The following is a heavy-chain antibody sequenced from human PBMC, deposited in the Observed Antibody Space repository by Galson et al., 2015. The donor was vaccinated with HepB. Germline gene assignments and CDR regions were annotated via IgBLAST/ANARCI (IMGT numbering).Heavy chain of an antibody. CDR2: ISSSGSTI. V-gene: IGHV3-48*03. Sequence: SLRLSCAASGFTFSSYEMNWVRQAPGKGLEWVSYISSSGSTIYYADSVKGRFTISRDNAKNSLYLQMNSLRAEDTAVYYCARDRGYGSGSYLAFDIWGQGTMVTVSS. D-gene: IGHD3-10*01. CDR3: ARDRGYGSGSYLAFDI. J-gene: IGHJ3*02. CDR1: GFTFSSYE.